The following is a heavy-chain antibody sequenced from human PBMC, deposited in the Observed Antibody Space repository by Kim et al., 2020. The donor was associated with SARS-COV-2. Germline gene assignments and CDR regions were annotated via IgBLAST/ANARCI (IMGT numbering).Heavy chain of an antibody. CDR1: GYSFTSYW. Sequence: GESLKISCKGSGYSFTSYWIGWVRQMPGKGLEWMGIIYPGDSDTRYSPSFQGQVTISADKSISTAYLQWSSLKASDTAMYYCARHQPDSSGWYDRPDWFDPWGQGTLVTVSS. J-gene: IGHJ5*02. D-gene: IGHD6-19*01. CDR3: ARHQPDSSGWYDRPDWFDP. CDR2: IYPGDSDT. V-gene: IGHV5-51*01.